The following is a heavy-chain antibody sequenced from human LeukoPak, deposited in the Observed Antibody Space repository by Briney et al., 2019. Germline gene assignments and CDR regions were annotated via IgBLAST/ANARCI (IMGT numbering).Heavy chain of an antibody. CDR1: GYTFSSYY. V-gene: IGHV1-46*01. J-gene: IGHJ4*02. CDR2: INPSAGTT. Sequence: ASAKVSCKASGYTFSSYYIRWVRQAPGQGPEWMGIINPSAGTTSYAQKFQGRVTMTRDMSTDTLYLDLSSLRSEDTAVYYCARASLIGDGDFFDYWGQGTLVTVST. D-gene: IGHD5-24*01. CDR3: ARASLIGDGDFFDY.